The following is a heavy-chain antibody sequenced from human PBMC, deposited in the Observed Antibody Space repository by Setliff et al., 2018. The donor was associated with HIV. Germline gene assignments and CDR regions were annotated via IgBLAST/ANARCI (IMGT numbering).Heavy chain of an antibody. Sequence: ASVKVSCKASGYTFTTYAIFWVRQAPGQRLEWMGWINEASGNTKCSQKFQGRVTITRDTSASTAYMELSGLRSEDTAVYYCARGRHSGTYEAFDIWGQGTVVTVSS. CDR1: GYTFTTYA. V-gene: IGHV1-3*01. D-gene: IGHD1-26*01. CDR2: INEASGNT. J-gene: IGHJ3*02. CDR3: ARGRHSGTYEAFDI.